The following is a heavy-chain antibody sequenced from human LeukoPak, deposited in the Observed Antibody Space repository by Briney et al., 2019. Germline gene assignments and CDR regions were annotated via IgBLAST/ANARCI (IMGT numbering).Heavy chain of an antibody. J-gene: IGHJ4*02. Sequence: GRSLRLSCAASGFTFSSYAMHWVRQAPGKGLEWVAVISYDGSNKYYADSVKGRFTISRDNSKNTLYLQMNSLRAEDTAVYYCARWSGGVEWGQGTLVTVSS. CDR1: GFTFSSYA. V-gene: IGHV3-30*01. D-gene: IGHD3-10*01. CDR3: ARWSGGVE. CDR2: ISYDGSNK.